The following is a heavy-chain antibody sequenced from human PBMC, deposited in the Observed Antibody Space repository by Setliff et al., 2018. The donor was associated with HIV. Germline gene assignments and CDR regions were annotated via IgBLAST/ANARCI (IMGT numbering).Heavy chain of an antibody. CDR2: IHYSGST. Sequence: SETLSLTCTVSGGSISSSNYYWGWIRQPPGKGLEWIGNIHYSGSTYDNPSLKSRVTISVDTSQNQFSLKLTSVTAADTAVYYCARGVNFDYWGQGTQVTVSS. D-gene: IGHD3-3*01. CDR1: GGSISSSNYY. V-gene: IGHV4-39*01. CDR3: ARGVNFDY. J-gene: IGHJ4*02.